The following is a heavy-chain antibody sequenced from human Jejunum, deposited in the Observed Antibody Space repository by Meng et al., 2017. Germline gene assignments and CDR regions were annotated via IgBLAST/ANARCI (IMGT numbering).Heavy chain of an antibody. CDR1: GFTFSNYW. D-gene: IGHD1/OR15-1a*01. CDR2: INQDATNS. J-gene: IGHJ4*02. Sequence: GESLKISCAASGFTFSNYWMSWFRQAPGKGLEWIININQDATNSYSVDSVKGRFTISRDNVKNSLYLQLNSLRAEDTAVYYCAREDGMNTNDYWGQGTLVTVSS. CDR3: AREDGMNTNDY. V-gene: IGHV3-7*03.